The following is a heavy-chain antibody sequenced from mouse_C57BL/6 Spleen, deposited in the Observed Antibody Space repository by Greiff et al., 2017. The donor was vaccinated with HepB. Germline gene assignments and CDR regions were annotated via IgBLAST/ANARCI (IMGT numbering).Heavy chain of an antibody. D-gene: IGHD2-5*01. CDR2: IRNKANNHAT. CDR3: IYYSNYDWYFDV. CDR1: GFTFSDAW. J-gene: IGHJ1*03. V-gene: IGHV6-6*01. Sequence: EVKLMESGGGLVQPGGSMKLSCAASGFTFSDAWMDWVRQSPEKGLEWVAEIRNKANNHATYYAESVKGRFTISRDDSKSSVYLQMNSLRAEDTGIYYCIYYSNYDWYFDVWGTGTTVTVSS.